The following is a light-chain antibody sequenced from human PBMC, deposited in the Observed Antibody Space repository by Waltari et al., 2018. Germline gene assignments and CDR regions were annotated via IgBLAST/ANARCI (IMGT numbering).Light chain of an antibody. Sequence: DIQMTQSPSTLSASVGDRVTITCRASHSISSWLALYQQKPGKAPKLLIYKTSNLESWVPSSFSGSGSGTEFTLTISSLQPDDFATYYCQQYKSYLSTFGQGTRLEIK. V-gene: IGKV1-5*03. J-gene: IGKJ5*01. CDR1: HSISSW. CDR2: KTS. CDR3: QQYKSYLST.